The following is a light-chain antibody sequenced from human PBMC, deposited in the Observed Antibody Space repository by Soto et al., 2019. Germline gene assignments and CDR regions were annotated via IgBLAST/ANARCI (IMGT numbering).Light chain of an antibody. V-gene: IGKV3-20*01. CDR2: RTS. J-gene: IGKJ1*01. CDR1: QSVSSSY. CDR3: QQYDSSPRT. Sequence: EIVLTQSPGTLSLSPGERATLSCRASQSVSSSYLAWYQQKPGQAPRLPIYRTSNRATGIPDRFSGSGSGTDFTLTISRLEPEDFAVYWCQQYDSSPRTFGQGTKVDIK.